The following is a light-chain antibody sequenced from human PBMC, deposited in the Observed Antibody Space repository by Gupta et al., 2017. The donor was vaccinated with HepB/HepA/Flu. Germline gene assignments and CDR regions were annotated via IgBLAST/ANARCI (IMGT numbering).Light chain of an antibody. CDR1: KLGDRY. J-gene: IGLJ2*01. CDR3: QAWDSNTDVV. Sequence: SYELTHSPSVSVSPGQTASITCSGDKLGDRYACWYQQKPGQSPVLVIYEDSKRPSEIPERFSGSNSGNTATLTISGTQAMDEADYYCQAWDSNTDVVFGGGTKLTVL. V-gene: IGLV3-1*01. CDR2: EDS.